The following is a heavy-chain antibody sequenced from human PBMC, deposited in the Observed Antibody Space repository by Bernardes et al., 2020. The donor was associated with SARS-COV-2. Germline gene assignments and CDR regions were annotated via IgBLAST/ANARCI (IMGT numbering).Heavy chain of an antibody. V-gene: IGHV4-34*01. CDR2: INHSGRT. Sequence: SDTLSLTCAVYGGSFRGYYWSWIRQPPGPGLEWIGEINHSGRTNYNPSLKSRVTISVDTSKNQFSLKLSSVTAADTAVYYCARRLYDFWSAPRGYYYYGMDVWGQGTTVTVSS. CDR1: GGSFRGYY. J-gene: IGHJ6*02. D-gene: IGHD3-3*01. CDR3: ARRLYDFWSAPRGYYYYGMDV.